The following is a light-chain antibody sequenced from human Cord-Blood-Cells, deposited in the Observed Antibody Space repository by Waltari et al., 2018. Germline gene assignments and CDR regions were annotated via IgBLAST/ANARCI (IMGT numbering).Light chain of an antibody. Sequence: QSALTQPASVSGSPGQSITISCTGTSSDVGGYNYVSWYQQHPGKAPILMIYDVSKRPSGSSRRSSCSKSGTTASLTISGLQAEDEAYYCCSSYASSSTWVFGGGTKLTVL. CDR1: SSDVGGYNY. CDR2: DVS. J-gene: IGLJ3*02. CDR3: SSYASSSTWV. V-gene: IGLV2-14*01.